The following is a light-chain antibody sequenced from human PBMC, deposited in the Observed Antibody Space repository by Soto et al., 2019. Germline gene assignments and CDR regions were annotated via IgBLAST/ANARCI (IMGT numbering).Light chain of an antibody. J-gene: IGLJ1*01. V-gene: IGLV2-8*01. Sequence: QSALTQPPSASGSPGQSVTISCTGTKNDVGFYDFVSWYQHHPGKAPRLIIYEVVQRPSGVPDRFSGSKSGNTASLTVSGLQAADEAAYFCKSYAGSNTYVFGSATKVTVL. CDR2: EVV. CDR1: KNDVGFYDF. CDR3: KSYAGSNTYV.